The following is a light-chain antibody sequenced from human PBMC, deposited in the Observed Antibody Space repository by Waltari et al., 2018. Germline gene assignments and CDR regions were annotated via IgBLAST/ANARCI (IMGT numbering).Light chain of an antibody. V-gene: IGLV2-14*03. CDR3: GTSTTTRNHV. Sequence: QSALTQPASVSGSPGQSITISCSGTSSAVGAYNYVSWYQQHPGKAPKLIIYDVSVRPSGVSNRFSGSKSGNTASLTISGLHTEDEADYYCGTSTTTRNHVFGTGTKVTVL. CDR2: DVS. J-gene: IGLJ1*01. CDR1: SSAVGAYNY.